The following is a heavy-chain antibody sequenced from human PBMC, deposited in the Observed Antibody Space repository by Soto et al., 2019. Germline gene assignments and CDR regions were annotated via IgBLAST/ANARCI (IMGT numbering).Heavy chain of an antibody. Sequence: QVQLVESGGGVVQPGRSLRPSCAASGFTFSSYGMHWVRQAPGKGLEWVAVIWYDGSNKYYADSVKGRFTISRDNSKNTLYLQMNSLRAEDTAVYYCARDPRYYDFWSGYPPHAFDIWGQGTMVTVSS. CDR3: ARDPRYYDFWSGYPPHAFDI. CDR1: GFTFSSYG. D-gene: IGHD3-3*01. J-gene: IGHJ3*02. CDR2: IWYDGSNK. V-gene: IGHV3-33*01.